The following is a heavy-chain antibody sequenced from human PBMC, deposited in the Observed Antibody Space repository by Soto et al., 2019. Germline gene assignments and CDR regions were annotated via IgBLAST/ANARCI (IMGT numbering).Heavy chain of an antibody. D-gene: IGHD3-3*01. CDR1: GGSIKTDYYF. Sequence: SETLSLTCTVSGGSIKTDYYFWGWIRQSPGKGLEWIGSIYYTGSIYYNPSLRSRITISVDKSKNQFSLKLSSVTAADTAVYYCARDLTIFGVVNWFDPWGQGTLVTVS. CDR3: ARDLTIFGVVNWFDP. CDR2: IYYTGSI. V-gene: IGHV4-39*07. J-gene: IGHJ5*02.